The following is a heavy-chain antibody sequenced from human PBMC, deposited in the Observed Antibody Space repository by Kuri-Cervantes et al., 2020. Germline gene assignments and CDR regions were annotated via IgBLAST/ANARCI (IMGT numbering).Heavy chain of an antibody. J-gene: IGHJ4*02. V-gene: IGHV3-20*04. CDR1: GFTFRSYS. D-gene: IGHD3-22*01. CDR2: INWNGGST. CDR3: ARAPYYDSSGYYLFDY. Sequence: GESLKISCAASGFTFRSYSMNWVRQAPGKGLEWVSGINWNGGSTGYADSVKGRFTISRDNAKNSLYLQMNSLRAEDMAVYYCARAPYYDSSGYYLFDYWGQGTLVTVSS.